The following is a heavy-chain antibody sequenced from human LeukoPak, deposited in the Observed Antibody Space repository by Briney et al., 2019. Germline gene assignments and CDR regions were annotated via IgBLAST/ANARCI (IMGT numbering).Heavy chain of an antibody. CDR1: GFTFSDYE. CDR2: ISSSGRTI. V-gene: IGHV3-48*03. CDR3: ARGRVYGDYVRDFDY. Sequence: QPGGSLRLSCAAPGFTFSDYEVNWVRQAPGKGLEWVSYISSSGRTIYYTDSVKGRFTISRDNAKNSLYLQMNSLRAEDTAVYYCARGRVYGDYVRDFDYWGQGTLVTVSS. D-gene: IGHD4-17*01. J-gene: IGHJ4*02.